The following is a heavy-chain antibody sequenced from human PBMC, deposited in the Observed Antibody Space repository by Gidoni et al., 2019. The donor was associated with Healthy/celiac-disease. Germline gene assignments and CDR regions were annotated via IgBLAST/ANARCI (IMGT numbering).Heavy chain of an antibody. CDR3: ARDRTTEGDLGY. J-gene: IGHJ4*02. CDR1: GFTFSSYA. CDR2: ISYDGSNK. V-gene: IGHV3-30-3*01. Sequence: QVQLVESGGGVVQPGRSLRLSCAASGFTFSSYAMHWVRQAPGKGLEWVAVISYDGSNKYYADSVKGRFTISRDNSKNTLYLQMNSLRAEDTAVYYCARDRTTEGDLGYWGQGTLVTVSS. D-gene: IGHD4-17*01.